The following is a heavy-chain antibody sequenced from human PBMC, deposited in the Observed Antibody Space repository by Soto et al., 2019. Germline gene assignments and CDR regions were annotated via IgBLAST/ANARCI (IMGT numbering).Heavy chain of an antibody. CDR3: AKDLDLEWLSSPGRDFDY. CDR2: ISGSGGST. CDR1: GFTFSSYA. D-gene: IGHD3-3*01. Sequence: GGSLRLSCAASGFTFSSYAMSWVRQAPGKGLEWVSAISGSGGSTYYADSVKGRFTISRDNSKNTLYLQMNSLRAEDTAVYYCAKDLDLEWLSSPGRDFDYWGQGTLVTVSS. V-gene: IGHV3-23*01. J-gene: IGHJ4*02.